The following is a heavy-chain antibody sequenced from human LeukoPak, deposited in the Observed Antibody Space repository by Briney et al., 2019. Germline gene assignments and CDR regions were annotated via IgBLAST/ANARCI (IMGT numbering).Heavy chain of an antibody. V-gene: IGHV1-69*05. J-gene: IGHJ6*03. Sequence: SVKVSCKASGGTFSSYAISWVRQAPGQGLEWMGGIIPIFGTANYAQKFQGRVTITTDESTSTAYMELSSLRSEDTAVYYCARAPVVPGAIGDYYYFYIDGWGKVTTVS. D-gene: IGHD2-2*01. CDR1: GGTFSSYA. CDR3: ARAPVVPGAIGDYYYFYIDG. CDR2: IIPIFGTA.